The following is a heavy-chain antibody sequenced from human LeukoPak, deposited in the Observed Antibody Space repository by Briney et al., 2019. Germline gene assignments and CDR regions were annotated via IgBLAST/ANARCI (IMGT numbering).Heavy chain of an antibody. CDR3: ARGFSYGTGYYFDY. CDR1: GYTFTGYY. CDR2: INPNSGGT. V-gene: IGHV1-2*02. D-gene: IGHD5-18*01. Sequence: VASVKVSCKASGYTFTGYYMHWVRQAPGQGLEWMGWINPNSGGTNCAQKFQGRVTMTRDTSISTAYMELSRLRSDDTAVYYCARGFSYGTGYYFDYWGQGTLVTVSS. J-gene: IGHJ4*02.